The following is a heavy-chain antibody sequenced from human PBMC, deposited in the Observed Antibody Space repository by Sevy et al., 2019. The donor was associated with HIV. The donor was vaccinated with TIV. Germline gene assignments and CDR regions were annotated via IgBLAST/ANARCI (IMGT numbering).Heavy chain of an antibody. CDR3: TTETAPSGYDSSGYYFDY. Sequence: GESLKISCAASGFTFSNAWMSWVRQAPGKGLEWVGRIKSKTDGGTTDYAAPVKGRFTISRDDSKNTLYLQMNSLKTEDTAVYYCTTETAPSGYDSSGYYFDYWGQGTLVTVSS. CDR2: IKSKTDGGTT. V-gene: IGHV3-15*01. J-gene: IGHJ4*02. CDR1: GFTFSNAW. D-gene: IGHD3-22*01.